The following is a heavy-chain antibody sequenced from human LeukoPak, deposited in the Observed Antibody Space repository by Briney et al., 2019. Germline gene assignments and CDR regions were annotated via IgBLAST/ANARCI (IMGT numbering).Heavy chain of an antibody. CDR2: IYYSGST. D-gene: IGHD4-17*01. J-gene: IGHJ3*02. CDR1: GGSFSGYY. V-gene: IGHV4-59*01. CDR3: ARAKATVTRAFDI. Sequence: PSETLSLTCAVYGGSFSGYYWSWIRQPPGKGLEWIGYIYYSGSTNYNPSLKSRVTISVDTSKNQFSLRLSSVTAADTAVYYCARAKATVTRAFDIWGQGTMVTVSS.